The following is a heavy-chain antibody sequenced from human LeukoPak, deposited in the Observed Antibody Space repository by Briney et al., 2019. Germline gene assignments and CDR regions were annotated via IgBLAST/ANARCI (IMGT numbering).Heavy chain of an antibody. CDR1: RFTFSSYW. V-gene: IGHV3-7*01. J-gene: IGHJ5*02. D-gene: IGHD3-10*01. CDR3: ARPGPYGSGSYVDWFDP. CDR2: IKQDGSEK. Sequence: TGGSLRLSCAASRFTFSSYWMSWVRQAPGKGLECVANIKQDGSEKYYVDSVKGRFTISRDNAKNSLYLQMNSLRVEDTAVYYCARPGPYGSGSYVDWFDPWGQGTLVTVSS.